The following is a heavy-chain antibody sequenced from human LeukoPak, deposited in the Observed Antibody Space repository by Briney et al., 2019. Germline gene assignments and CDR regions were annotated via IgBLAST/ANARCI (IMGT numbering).Heavy chain of an antibody. CDR3: ARDLDTEITMIGDY. Sequence: GGSLRLSCAASGFTFSSYAMSWVRQAPGKGLEWVAVISYDGSNKYYADSVKGRFTISRDNSKNTLYLQMNSLRAEDTAVYYCARDLDTEITMIGDYWGQGTLVTVSS. CDR1: GFTFSSYA. D-gene: IGHD3-22*01. CDR2: ISYDGSNK. J-gene: IGHJ4*02. V-gene: IGHV3-30-3*01.